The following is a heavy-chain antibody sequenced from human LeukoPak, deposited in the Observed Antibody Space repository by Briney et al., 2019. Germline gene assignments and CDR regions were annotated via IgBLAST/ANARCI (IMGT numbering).Heavy chain of an antibody. CDR1: GFTFSSYA. CDR2: ISYDGSNK. V-gene: IGHV3-30*04. D-gene: IGHD4-11*01. Sequence: GGSLRLSCAASGFTFSSYAMHWVRQAPGKGLEWVAVISYDGSNKYYADSVKGRFTISRDNSKNTLYLQMNSLRAEDTAVYYCANEGTTVAHTWGQGTLVTVSS. J-gene: IGHJ4*02. CDR3: ANEGTTVAHT.